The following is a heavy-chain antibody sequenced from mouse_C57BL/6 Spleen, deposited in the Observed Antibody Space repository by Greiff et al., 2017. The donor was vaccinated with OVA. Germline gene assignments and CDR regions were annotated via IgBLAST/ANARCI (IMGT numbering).Heavy chain of an antibody. J-gene: IGHJ3*01. CDR3: ARDGSEGGFAY. Sequence: EVQLQESEGGLVQPGSSMKLSCTASGFTFSDYYMAWVRQVPEKGLEWVANINYDGSSTSSLDSLKSRFIISRDAAKNILYLQMSSLKSEDTATYYCARDGSEGGFAYWGQGTLVTVSA. CDR2: INYDGSST. D-gene: IGHD4-1*01. V-gene: IGHV5-16*01. CDR1: GFTFSDYY.